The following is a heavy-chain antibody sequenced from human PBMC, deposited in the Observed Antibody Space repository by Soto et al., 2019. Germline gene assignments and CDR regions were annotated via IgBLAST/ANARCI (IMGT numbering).Heavy chain of an antibody. CDR3: AKPISGYYAPSDH. Sequence: GGSLRLSCAASGFTFSSFSMNWVRQAPGKGLEWVSYISSSSGTMYYADSVKGRFTISRDNAKNPLYLQMNSLRGDDTAIYYWAKPISGYYAPSDHWGQGTQVTVSS. CDR1: GFTFSSFS. V-gene: IGHV3-48*01. J-gene: IGHJ4*02. D-gene: IGHD3-22*01. CDR2: ISSSSGTM.